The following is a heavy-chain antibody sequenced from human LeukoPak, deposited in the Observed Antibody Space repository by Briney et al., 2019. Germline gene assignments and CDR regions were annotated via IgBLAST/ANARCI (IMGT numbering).Heavy chain of an antibody. V-gene: IGHV4-59*01. CDR2: IYYSGSN. D-gene: IGHD3-22*01. CDR1: GGSISSYY. Sequence: SETLSLTCTVSGGSISSYYWSWIRQPAGKGLEWIGYIYYSGSNNYNPSLKSRVTISVDTSKSQFSLKLSSVTAADAAVYYCAREARRYYYDSSGYGATNWFDSWGQGTLVTVSS. CDR3: AREARRYYYDSSGYGATNWFDS. J-gene: IGHJ5*01.